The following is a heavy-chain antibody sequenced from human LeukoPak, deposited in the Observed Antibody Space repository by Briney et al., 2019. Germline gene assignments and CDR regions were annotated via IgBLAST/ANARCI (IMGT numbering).Heavy chain of an antibody. CDR3: ARVGGALGAKDY. CDR1: GYTFTGYY. D-gene: IGHD1-26*01. CDR2: TNPNSGGT. J-gene: IGHJ4*02. Sequence: ASVKVSCKASGYTFTGYYMHWVRQAPGQGLEWMGWTNPNSGGTNYAQKFQGRVTMTRDTSITTAYMELSSLRSDDTAVYYCARVGGALGAKDYWGQGPLVTVSS. V-gene: IGHV1-2*02.